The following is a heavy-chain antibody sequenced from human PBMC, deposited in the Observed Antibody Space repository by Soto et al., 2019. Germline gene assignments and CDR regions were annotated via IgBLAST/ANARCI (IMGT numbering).Heavy chain of an antibody. CDR3: ARMETLTYHNTRGTDRDF. CDR1: GGTFGSHT. V-gene: IGHV1-69*06. Sequence: QVQLVQSGAEVKKPGSSVRVSCKVSGGTFGSHTFTWVRQAPGQGLEWMGEIIPVFNAANYAQRFQDRVTITEDRSATTVYLELSRLTSADTATYYCARMETLTYHNTRGTDRDFWGQGTLVIVSS. CDR2: IIPVFNAA. D-gene: IGHD3-16*01. J-gene: IGHJ4*02.